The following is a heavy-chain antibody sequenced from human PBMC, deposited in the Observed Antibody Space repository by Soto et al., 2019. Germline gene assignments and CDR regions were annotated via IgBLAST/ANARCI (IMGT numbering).Heavy chain of an antibody. Sequence: GGSLRLSCAASGFTFSSYAMSWVRQAPGKGLEWVSAISGSGGSTNYADSVKGRFTISRDNSKNTLYLQMNSLRAEDTAVYYCAKGTVGATYYYGMDVWGQGTTVTVSS. V-gene: IGHV3-23*01. D-gene: IGHD1-26*01. J-gene: IGHJ6*02. CDR3: AKGTVGATYYYGMDV. CDR2: ISGSGGST. CDR1: GFTFSSYA.